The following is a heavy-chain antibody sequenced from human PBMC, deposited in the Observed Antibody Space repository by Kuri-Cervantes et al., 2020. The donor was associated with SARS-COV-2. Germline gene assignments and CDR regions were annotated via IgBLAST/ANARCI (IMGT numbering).Heavy chain of an antibody. CDR1: GFTFSSYA. CDR2: ISYDGSNK. J-gene: IGHJ3*02. V-gene: IGHV3-30-3*01. D-gene: IGHD3-22*01. CDR3: ASNMRDSSAPDAFDI. Sequence: GESLKISCAASGFTFSSYAMHWVRQAPGKGLEWVAVISYDGSNKYYADSVKGRFTISRDNSKNTLYLQMNSLRAEDTAVYYCASNMRDSSAPDAFDIWGQGTMVTVSS.